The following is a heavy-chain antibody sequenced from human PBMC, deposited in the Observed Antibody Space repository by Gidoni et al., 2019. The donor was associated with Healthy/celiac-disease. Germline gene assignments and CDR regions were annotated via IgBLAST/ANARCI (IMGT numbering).Heavy chain of an antibody. D-gene: IGHD1-26*01. J-gene: IGHJ6*02. Sequence: QLQLQESGPGLVKPSETLSLTCPVSGGSISSSSYYWGWIRQPPGKGLEWIGSIYYSGSTYYNPSLKSRVTISVDTSKNQFSLKLSSVTAADTAVYYCARGENRPRMDVWGQGTTVTVSS. CDR1: GGSISSSSYY. CDR3: ARGENRPRMDV. CDR2: IYYSGST. V-gene: IGHV4-39*07.